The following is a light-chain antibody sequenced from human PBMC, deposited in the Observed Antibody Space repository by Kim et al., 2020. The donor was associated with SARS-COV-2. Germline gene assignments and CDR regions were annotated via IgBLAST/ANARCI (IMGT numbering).Light chain of an antibody. CDR3: QAWDSSTYYV. V-gene: IGLV3-1*01. CDR1: KLGDKY. J-gene: IGLJ1*01. CDR2: QDS. Sequence: SYELTQPPSVSVSPGQTASITCSGDKLGDKYACWYQQKPGQSPVLVINQDSKRPSGIPERFSGSNSGNTATLTISGTQAMDEADYYCQAWDSSTYYVFGT.